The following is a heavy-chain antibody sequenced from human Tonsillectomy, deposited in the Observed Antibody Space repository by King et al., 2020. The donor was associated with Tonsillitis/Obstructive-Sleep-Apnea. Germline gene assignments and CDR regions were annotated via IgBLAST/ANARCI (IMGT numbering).Heavy chain of an antibody. CDR3: ARGVVAATNWFDP. Sequence: VQLQESGPGLVKPSQTLSLTCTVSGGSISSGGYYWSWIRQHPGKGLEWIGYIYYIGSTYYNPSLKSRVTISVDTSKNQFSLKLSSVTAADTAVYYCARGVVAATNWFDPWGQGTLVTVSS. J-gene: IGHJ5*02. CDR1: GGSISSGGYY. CDR2: IYYIGST. D-gene: IGHD2-15*01. V-gene: IGHV4-31*03.